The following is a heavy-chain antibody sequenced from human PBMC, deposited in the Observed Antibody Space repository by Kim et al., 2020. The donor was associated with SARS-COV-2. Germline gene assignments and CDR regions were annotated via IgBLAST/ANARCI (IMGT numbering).Heavy chain of an antibody. V-gene: IGHV4-39*01. J-gene: IGHJ2*01. Sequence: SETLSLTCTVSGGSISSSSYYWGWIRQPPGKGLEWIGSIYYSGSTYYNPSLKSRVTISVDTSKNQFSLKLSSVTAADTAVYYCASIPMITFGGGRYWYFDLWGRGTLVTVSS. CDR1: GGSISSSSYY. CDR3: ASIPMITFGGGRYWYFDL. D-gene: IGHD3-16*01. CDR2: IYYSGST.